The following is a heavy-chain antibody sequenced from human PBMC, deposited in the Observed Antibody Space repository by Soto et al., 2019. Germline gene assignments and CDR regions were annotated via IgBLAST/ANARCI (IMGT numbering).Heavy chain of an antibody. J-gene: IGHJ5*02. CDR3: VHTSGWQHTT. CDR2: IYWDDDN. D-gene: IGHD1-1*01. CDR1: GFSLSATAVG. V-gene: IGHV2-5*02. Sequence: QITLKESGPTLVKPTQTLTLTCTFSGFSLSATAVGVAWIRQPSGKALEWLALIYWDDDNRYSPSLKSRLTITKDTSKNQVILTMTNMDPVDTATYYCVHTSGWQHTTWGQGTLVTVSS.